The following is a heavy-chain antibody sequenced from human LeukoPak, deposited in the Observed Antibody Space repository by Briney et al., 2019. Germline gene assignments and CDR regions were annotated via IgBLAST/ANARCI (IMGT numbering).Heavy chain of an antibody. J-gene: IGHJ4*02. CDR3: AKDRGFVVTDPSY. V-gene: IGHV3-23*01. D-gene: IGHD2-21*02. CDR1: GLTFSTSG. Sequence: GGSLRLSCTASGLTFSTSGFNWVRQAPGKGLEWVASIGPTGSDRYHADSIKGRFTISRDNSKNTLYLQMNSLRAEDTAVYYCAKDRGFVVTDPSYWGQGTLVTVSS. CDR2: IGPTGSDR.